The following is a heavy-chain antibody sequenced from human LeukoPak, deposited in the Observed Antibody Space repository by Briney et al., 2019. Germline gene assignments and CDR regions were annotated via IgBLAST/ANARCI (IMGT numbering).Heavy chain of an antibody. V-gene: IGHV1-45*02. CDR2: ITPFNGNT. Sequence: SVKVSCKASGYTFTSYSISWVRQAPGQALEWMGWITPFNGNTNYAQKFQDRVTITRDRSMSTAYMELSSLRSEDTAMYYCARSRGAAGTGDGAFDIWGQGTMVTVSS. CDR3: ARSRGAAGTGDGAFDI. D-gene: IGHD6-13*01. J-gene: IGHJ3*02. CDR1: GYTFTSYS.